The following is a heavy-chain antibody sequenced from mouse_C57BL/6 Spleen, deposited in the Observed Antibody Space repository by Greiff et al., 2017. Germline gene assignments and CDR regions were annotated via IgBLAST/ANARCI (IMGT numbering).Heavy chain of an antibody. CDR3: ASPYYGSSYYAMDY. CDR1: GFTFSSYT. D-gene: IGHD1-1*01. V-gene: IGHV5-9*01. CDR2: ISGGGGNT. Sequence: EVQLVESGGGLVKPGGSLKLSCAASGFTFSSYTMSWVRQTPEKRLEWVATISGGGGNTYYPDSVKGRFTISRDNAKNTLYLQMSSLRSEDTALYYCASPYYGSSYYAMDYWGQGTSVTVSS. J-gene: IGHJ4*01.